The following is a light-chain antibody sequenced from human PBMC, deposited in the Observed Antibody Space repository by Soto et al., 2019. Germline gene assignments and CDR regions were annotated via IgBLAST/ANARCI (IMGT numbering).Light chain of an antibody. CDR1: QSISSY. CDR3: QQSYSTPN. CDR2: AAS. J-gene: IGKJ4*01. Sequence: DIQMTQSPSSLSASVGDRVTITCRASQSISSYLNWYQQKPGKAPKLLIYAASSLQSGVPSRFSGSGSGTDITLTISSLQPEDFATYYCQQSYSTPNFGGGTKVEIK. V-gene: IGKV1-39*01.